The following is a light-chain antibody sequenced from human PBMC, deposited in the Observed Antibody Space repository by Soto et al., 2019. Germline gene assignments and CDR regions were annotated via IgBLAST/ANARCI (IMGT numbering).Light chain of an antibody. Sequence: QTVVTQEPSLTVAPGGTVTLTVASSTGAVTSGYYPSWFQQKPGQAPRALIHSANNNYSWTPARFSGSLLGGKAALTLSGAQPEDEDEYYCLMYYGGAWVFGGGTKVTVL. CDR3: LMYYGGAWV. CDR1: TGAVTSGYY. J-gene: IGLJ3*02. V-gene: IGLV7-43*01. CDR2: SAN.